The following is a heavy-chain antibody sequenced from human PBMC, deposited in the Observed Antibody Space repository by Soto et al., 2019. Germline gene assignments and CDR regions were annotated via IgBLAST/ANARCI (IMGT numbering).Heavy chain of an antibody. Sequence: PGGSLRLSCAASGFTFNNAWMNWVRQAPGKGLEWVGRIKSKTDGETTDYAAPVKGRFTISRDDSKNTLYLQMNSLKSEDTAVYYCTTDRHYGDSAFDYWGQGTLVTVSS. CDR3: TTDRHYGDSAFDY. J-gene: IGHJ4*02. D-gene: IGHD4-17*01. CDR1: GFTFNNAW. V-gene: IGHV3-15*07. CDR2: IKSKTDGETT.